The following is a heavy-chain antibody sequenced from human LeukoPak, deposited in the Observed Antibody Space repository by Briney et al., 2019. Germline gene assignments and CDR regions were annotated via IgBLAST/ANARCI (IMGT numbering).Heavy chain of an antibody. Sequence: EASVKVSCKASGYTFTGYYMHWVRQAPGQGLEWMGWINPNSGGTNYAQKFQGRVTMTRDTSISTAYMELSSLRSEDTAVYYCATVLGYSRTFDPWGQGTLVTVSS. V-gene: IGHV1-2*02. CDR1: GYTFTGYY. CDR2: INPNSGGT. D-gene: IGHD6-13*01. J-gene: IGHJ5*02. CDR3: ATVLGYSRTFDP.